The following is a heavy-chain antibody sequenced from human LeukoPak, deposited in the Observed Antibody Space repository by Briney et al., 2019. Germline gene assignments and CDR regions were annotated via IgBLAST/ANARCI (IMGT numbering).Heavy chain of an antibody. CDR1: GGSFSGYY. J-gene: IGHJ3*02. Sequence: XXTLSLTCAVYGGSFSGYYWSWIRQPPGKGLEWIGEINHSGSTNYNPSLKSRVTISVDTSKNQFSLKLSSVTAADTAVYYCARGYCSSTSCYEEDAFDIWGQGTMVTVSS. V-gene: IGHV4-34*01. CDR2: INHSGST. D-gene: IGHD2-2*01. CDR3: ARGYCSSTSCYEEDAFDI.